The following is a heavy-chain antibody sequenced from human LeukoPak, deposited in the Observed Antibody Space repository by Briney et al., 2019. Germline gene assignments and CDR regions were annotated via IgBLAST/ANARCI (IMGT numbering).Heavy chain of an antibody. CDR1: GFTFSSYA. V-gene: IGHV3-23*01. CDR2: ISGSGGST. CDR3: AKTPYYDILTGYYPNAFDI. D-gene: IGHD3-9*01. J-gene: IGHJ3*02. Sequence: GGSLRLSCAASGFTFSSYAMSWVRQAPGKGLEWVSAISGSGGSTYYADSVKGRFTISRDNSKNTLYLQMNSLRAEDTAVYYCAKTPYYDILTGYYPNAFDIWGPGTMVTVSS.